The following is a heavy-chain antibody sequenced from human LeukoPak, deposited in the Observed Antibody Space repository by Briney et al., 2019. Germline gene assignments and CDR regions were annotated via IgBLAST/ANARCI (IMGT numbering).Heavy chain of an antibody. J-gene: IGHJ5*02. D-gene: IGHD6-19*01. CDR2: IYYSEST. Sequence: SETLSLTCTVSGGSISRGDYYWSWIRQPPGKGLEWIGYIYYSESTYYNPSLKSRVTISVDTSKNQFSLKLSSVTAADTAVYYCARGGTTVAGTFWFDPWGQGSLVTVSS. V-gene: IGHV4-30-4*01. CDR1: GGSISRGDYY. CDR3: ARGGTTVAGTFWFDP.